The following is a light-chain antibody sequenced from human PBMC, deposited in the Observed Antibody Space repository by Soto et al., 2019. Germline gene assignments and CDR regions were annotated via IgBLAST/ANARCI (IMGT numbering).Light chain of an antibody. CDR1: SSNIGAGYD. V-gene: IGLV1-40*01. CDR3: QSYDSSLRSVV. Sequence: QSVVTQPPSVSGAAGQRVTISCTGSSSNIGAGYDVHWYQQLPRTAPKLLIYANSNRPSGVPDRFYGSKSGTSASLAITGLQAEDEADYYCQSYDSSLRSVVFGGGTKLTVL. CDR2: ANS. J-gene: IGLJ2*01.